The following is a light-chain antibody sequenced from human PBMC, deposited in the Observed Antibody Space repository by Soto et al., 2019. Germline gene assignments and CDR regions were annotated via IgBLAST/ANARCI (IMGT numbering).Light chain of an antibody. Sequence: EIVLTQSPATLSVFPGEKATLSCGASQSVSYNLACYHQKPGQAPRPLIYGASTRATGVPARFSGSGSGTEFTLTISSLQSEDSAIYYSQQYSSWPFTFGPGTKVAIE. CDR3: QQYSSWPFT. V-gene: IGKV3-15*01. CDR2: GAS. CDR1: QSVSYN. J-gene: IGKJ3*01.